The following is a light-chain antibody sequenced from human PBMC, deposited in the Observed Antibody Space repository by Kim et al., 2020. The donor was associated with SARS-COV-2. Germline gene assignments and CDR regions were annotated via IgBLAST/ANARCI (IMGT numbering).Light chain of an antibody. Sequence: GQKVTISSSGSTANIRKKYVCWYQQFPGTAPKLLIYDNDKRPSAIPDRFSASKSGTSATLGITGLQTGDEADYYCVTWDSSLGAWVFGGGTQLTVL. V-gene: IGLV1-51*01. CDR1: TANIRKKY. CDR3: VTWDSSLGAWV. J-gene: IGLJ3*02. CDR2: DND.